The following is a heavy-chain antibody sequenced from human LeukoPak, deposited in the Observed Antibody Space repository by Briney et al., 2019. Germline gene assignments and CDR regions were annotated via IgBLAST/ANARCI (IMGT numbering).Heavy chain of an antibody. CDR3: ARHKGSSSMMDV. CDR1: GGSISSSAYY. D-gene: IGHD2-8*01. J-gene: IGHJ6*02. Sequence: SETLSLTCTVSGGSISSSAYYWGWISQPPGKGLEWIGNMYYSGSTYYNPSLKSRVTISADTSKSQFSLKLSSVTAADTALYYCARHKGSSSMMDVWGQGTTVTVSS. V-gene: IGHV4-39*01. CDR2: MYYSGST.